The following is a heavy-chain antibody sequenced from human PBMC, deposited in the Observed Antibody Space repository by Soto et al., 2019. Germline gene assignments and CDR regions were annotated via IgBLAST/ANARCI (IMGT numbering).Heavy chain of an antibody. CDR2: ITGSGGST. J-gene: IGHJ4*02. CDR1: GFTFSSYA. CDR3: AKTGDATSGYSHENLRFDY. D-gene: IGHD3-22*01. V-gene: IGHV3-23*01. Sequence: EVQLLESGGGLVQPGGSLRLSCAASGFTFSSYAMSWVRQAPGKGLEWVSGITGSGGSTYYADSVKGRFTISRDNYKNMLYLQLNSLRDEDTAVYYCAKTGDATSGYSHENLRFDYWGQGTLVTVSS.